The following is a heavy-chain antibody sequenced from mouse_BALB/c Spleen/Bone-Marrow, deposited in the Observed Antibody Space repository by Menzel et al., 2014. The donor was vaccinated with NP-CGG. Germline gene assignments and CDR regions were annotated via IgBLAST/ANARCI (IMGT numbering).Heavy chain of an antibody. CDR2: ISNGGGIT. CDR3: TREDYGAY. J-gene: IGHJ3*01. CDR1: GFTFTSYT. Sequence: EVKLMESGGGLVQPGGSLKLSCAASGFTFTSYTMSWVRQTPEKRLEWVAYISNGGGITYYPDTVKGRFTISRDNAKNTLYLQMSSLKSEDTAIYYCTREDYGAYWGQGTLVTVSA. V-gene: IGHV5-12-2*01. D-gene: IGHD2-4*01.